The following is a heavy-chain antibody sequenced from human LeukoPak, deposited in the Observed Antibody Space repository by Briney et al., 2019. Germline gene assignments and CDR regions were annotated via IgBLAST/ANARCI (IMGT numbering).Heavy chain of an antibody. CDR3: ARDLTTGYGMDV. CDR2: INHSGST. Sequence: PSETLSLTCAVYGGSFSGYYWSWIRQPPGKGLEWIGEINHSGSTNYNPSLKSRVTISVDTSKNQFSLKLSSVTAADTAVYYCARDLTTGYGMDVWGQGTTVIVSS. J-gene: IGHJ6*02. V-gene: IGHV4-34*01. D-gene: IGHD4-17*01. CDR1: GGSFSGYY.